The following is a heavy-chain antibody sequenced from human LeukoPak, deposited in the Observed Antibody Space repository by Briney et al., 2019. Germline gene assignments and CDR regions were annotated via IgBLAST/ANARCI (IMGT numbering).Heavy chain of an antibody. D-gene: IGHD2-2*01. V-gene: IGHV3-21*01. CDR1: GLTFTSYI. J-gene: IGHJ6*02. CDR3: ASRCSRTDCHQSSFGMDV. CDR2: VSGSGAYI. Sequence: GGSLRLSCATSGLTFTSYIMHWVRQAPGKGLEWVSSVSGSGAYIYYADSVKGRFTISRDNAKNSLSLQMNSLRAEDTAVYYCASRCSRTDCHQSSFGMDVWGRGTTVTVSS.